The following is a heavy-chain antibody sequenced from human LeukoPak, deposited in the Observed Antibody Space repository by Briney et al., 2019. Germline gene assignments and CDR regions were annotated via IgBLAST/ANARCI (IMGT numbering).Heavy chain of an antibody. CDR3: ARELLWFGDVDAFDI. V-gene: IGHV1-18*01. J-gene: IGHJ3*02. Sequence: ASVKVSCKASGYTFTSYGISWVRQAPGQGLEWMGWISAYNGNTNYAQKLQGRVTMTTDTSTSTAYMEPRSLRSDDTAVYYCARELLWFGDVDAFDIWGQGTMVTVSS. CDR2: ISAYNGNT. D-gene: IGHD3-10*01. CDR1: GYTFTSYG.